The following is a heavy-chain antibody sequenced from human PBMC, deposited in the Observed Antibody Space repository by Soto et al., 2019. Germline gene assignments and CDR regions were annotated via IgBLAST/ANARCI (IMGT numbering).Heavy chain of an antibody. CDR2: INPSGGGT. CDR3: ARERGNDAFDI. Sequence: GASVKVSCKASGNTFTIYYMQWVRQAPGQGLEWMGMINPSGGGTSYAQQFQGRVTMTRDTSTSTVYMELSSLRSEDTAVYYCARERGNDAFDIWGQGTMVTVSS. J-gene: IGHJ3*02. CDR1: GNTFTIYY. V-gene: IGHV1-46*01.